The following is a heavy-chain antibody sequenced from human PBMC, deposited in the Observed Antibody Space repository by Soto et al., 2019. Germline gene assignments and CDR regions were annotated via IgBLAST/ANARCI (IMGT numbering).Heavy chain of an antibody. CDR1: GGSFSGYY. CDR2: INHSGST. CDR3: ARYVDTAMVNWFDP. J-gene: IGHJ5*02. D-gene: IGHD5-18*01. Sequence: SETLSLTCGVYGGSFSGYYWSWIRQPPGKGLEWIGEINHSGSTNYNPSLKSRATISVDTSKNQFSLKLTSVTAADTAVYYCARYVDTAMVNWFDPWGLGTLVTVSS. V-gene: IGHV4-34*01.